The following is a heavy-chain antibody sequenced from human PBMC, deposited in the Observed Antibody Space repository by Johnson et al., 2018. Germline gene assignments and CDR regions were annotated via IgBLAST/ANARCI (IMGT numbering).Heavy chain of an antibody. V-gene: IGHV4-4*07. CDR2: IYTSGST. J-gene: IGHJ6*02. CDR1: GGSISSYY. D-gene: IGHD3-3*01. Sequence: QVQLQESGPGLVKPSETLSLTCTVSGGSISSYYWSWIRQPAGKGLEWIGRIYTSGSTNYNPSLKSRVTMSVDTSKNQFSLKLSSVTAADTAVYYCARDQNGDDFLSGYYIYYYGMDVWGQGTTVTVSS. CDR3: ARDQNGDDFLSGYYIYYYGMDV.